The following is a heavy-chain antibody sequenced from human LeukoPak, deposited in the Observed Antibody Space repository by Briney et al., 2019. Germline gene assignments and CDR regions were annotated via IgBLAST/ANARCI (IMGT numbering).Heavy chain of an antibody. CDR2: ISYDGSNK. Sequence: PGGPLRLSCAASGFTFSSYAMHWVRQAPGKGLEWVAVISYDGSNKYYADSVKGRFTISRDNSKNTLYLQMNSLRAEDTAVYYCATWELLDYWGQGTLVTVSS. CDR3: ATWELLDY. J-gene: IGHJ4*02. V-gene: IGHV3-30-3*01. CDR1: GFTFSSYA. D-gene: IGHD1-26*01.